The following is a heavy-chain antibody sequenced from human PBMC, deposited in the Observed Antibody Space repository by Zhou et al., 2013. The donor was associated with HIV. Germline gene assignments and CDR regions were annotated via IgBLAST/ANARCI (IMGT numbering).Heavy chain of an antibody. CDR1: GGTFTGYA. Sequence: QVHLVQSGTEVKKPGSSVRVPCKTSGGTFTGYAITWVRQAPGQGLEWMGRIIPILGIPNYAQKFQGRVTISADKTTSTAYMELSSLRSEDTAVYYCAKSPLSPFSFGVVIMAFDYWGQGTLVTVSS. V-gene: IGHV1-69*04. CDR2: IIPILGIP. J-gene: IGHJ4*02. D-gene: IGHD3-3*01. CDR3: AKSPLSPFSFGVVIMAFDY.